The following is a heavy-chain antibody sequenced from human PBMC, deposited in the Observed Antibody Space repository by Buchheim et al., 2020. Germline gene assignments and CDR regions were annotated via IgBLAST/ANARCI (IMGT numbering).Heavy chain of an antibody. Sequence: QVQLQQWGAGLLKSSETLSLTCAVYGGSFSGYYWSWIRQPPGKGLEWIGEINHSGSTNYNPSLKSRVTISVDTSKNQFSLKLSSVTAADTAVYYCARGYCSGGSCYSPLDYFDYWGQGTL. J-gene: IGHJ4*02. CDR2: INHSGST. CDR1: GGSFSGYY. CDR3: ARGYCSGGSCYSPLDYFDY. V-gene: IGHV4-34*01. D-gene: IGHD2-15*01.